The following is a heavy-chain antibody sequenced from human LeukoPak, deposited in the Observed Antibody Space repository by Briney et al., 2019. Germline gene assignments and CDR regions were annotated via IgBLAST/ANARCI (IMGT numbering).Heavy chain of an antibody. Sequence: GGSLRLSCAVSGFTFSTYWMSWVRQAPGKGLEWVANIKEDGSEKYYVDSVKGRFTISRDNAKNSLFLQMDSLRVEDMAVYYCARGGIVPAAKFHYWGQGTLVTVS. V-gene: IGHV3-7*01. CDR3: ARGGIVPAAKFHY. J-gene: IGHJ4*02. D-gene: IGHD2-2*01. CDR2: IKEDGSEK. CDR1: GFTFSTYW.